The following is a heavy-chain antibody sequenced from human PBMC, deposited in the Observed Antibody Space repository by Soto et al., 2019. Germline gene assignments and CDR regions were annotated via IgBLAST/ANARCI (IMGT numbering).Heavy chain of an antibody. D-gene: IGHD4-17*01. Sequence: EVQLVESGGGLVKPGGSMRLSCAASGFTFSSFSMSWVRQAPGKGLEWVSSISRDSSYIYYTDSLKGRVTISRDNAKNSLYLHMNSLRAEDTAVYYCARVYGDYYFYYGLDVWGQGTTVTVSS. CDR1: GFTFSSFS. V-gene: IGHV3-21*01. J-gene: IGHJ6*02. CDR2: ISRDSSYI. CDR3: ARVYGDYYFYYGLDV.